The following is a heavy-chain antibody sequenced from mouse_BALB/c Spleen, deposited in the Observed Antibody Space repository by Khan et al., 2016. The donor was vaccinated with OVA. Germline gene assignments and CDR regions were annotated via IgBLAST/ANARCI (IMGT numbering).Heavy chain of an antibody. D-gene: IGHD3-3*01. CDR1: GYTFPEYT. CDR3: ARDAGRY. V-gene: IGHV1-18*01. J-gene: IGHJ4*01. Sequence: EVQLQQSGPELVKPGASVKISCKTSGYTFPEYTVHWVKQSLGKSLDWIGVINPKNGGTAYNQKFKDKATLTVDKSSSTAYMEFRSLTSEESALYYCARDAGRYWGQGTSVTVAS. CDR2: INPKNGGT.